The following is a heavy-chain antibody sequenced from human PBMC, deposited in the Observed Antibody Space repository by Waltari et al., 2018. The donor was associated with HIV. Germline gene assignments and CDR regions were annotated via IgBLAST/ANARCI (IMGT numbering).Heavy chain of an antibody. CDR1: GSTFSHSD. D-gene: IGHD2-2*02. CDR3: ARFDTRQMYYYGLDV. J-gene: IGHJ6*02. Sequence: EVQLVESGGGLVKPGESLRLSCAASGSTFSHSDMAWVRQAPGKGLEWISSISGVSTYIYYAGSVKGRFTVSRDNDWNSLYLQMDSLRVEDTAVYYCARFDTRQMYYYGLDVWGPGTTVIVSS. CDR2: ISGVSTYI. V-gene: IGHV3-21*02.